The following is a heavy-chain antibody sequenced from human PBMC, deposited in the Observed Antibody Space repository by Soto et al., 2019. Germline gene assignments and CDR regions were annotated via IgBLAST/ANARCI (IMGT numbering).Heavy chain of an antibody. J-gene: IGHJ1*01. CDR1: GFTFSSYA. V-gene: IGHV3-23*01. CDR2: ISGSGGST. D-gene: IGHD6-19*01. CDR3: AKDKLSGWYFFQH. Sequence: EVQLLESGGGLVQPGGSLRLSCAASGFTFSSYAMSWVRQAPGKGLEWVSAISGSGGSTYYADSVKGRFTISRDNSKNPLYLQMNSLRAEDTAVYYCAKDKLSGWYFFQHWGQGTLVTVSS.